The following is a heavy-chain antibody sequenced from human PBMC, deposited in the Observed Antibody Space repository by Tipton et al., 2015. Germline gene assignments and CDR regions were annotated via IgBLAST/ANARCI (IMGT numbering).Heavy chain of an antibody. CDR3: ARDVMVTFGGVMDV. J-gene: IGHJ6*02. V-gene: IGHV1-69*01. CDR2: TVPILGTS. D-gene: IGHD3-16*01. Sequence: QSGPEVKKPGSSVKVSCKASGGTFSSYAISWVRQAPGQGLEWMGGTVPILGTSNYGQKFQGRVTFTADGSTSTVYMELSSLRSEDTAVYYCARDVMVTFGGVMDVWGQGATVTVSS. CDR1: GGTFSSYA.